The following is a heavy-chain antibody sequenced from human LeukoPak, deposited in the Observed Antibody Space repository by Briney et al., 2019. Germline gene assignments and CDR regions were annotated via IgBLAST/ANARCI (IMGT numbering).Heavy chain of an antibody. CDR3: ARGFYDSSGYSNCFDP. D-gene: IGHD3-22*01. CDR2: IYHSGST. J-gene: IGHJ5*02. V-gene: IGHV4-4*02. CDR1: GGSISSSNW. Sequence: SETLSLTCAVSGGSISSSNWWSWVRQPPGKGLEWIGEIYHSGSTNYNPSLKSRVTISVDKSKNQFSLKLSSVTAADTAVYYCARGFYDSSGYSNCFDPWGQGTLVTVSS.